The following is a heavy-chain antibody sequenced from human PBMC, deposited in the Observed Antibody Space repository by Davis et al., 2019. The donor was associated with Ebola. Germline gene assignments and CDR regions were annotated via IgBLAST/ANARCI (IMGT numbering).Heavy chain of an antibody. Sequence: SETLSLTCTVSGDSISSGSYYWSWIRQPAGKGLEWIGHIYTSGSTNYKPSLNSRVTISVDTSKNQFSLNLSSVTAADTAVYYCARGRRPPNWHFDLWGRGTLVTVSS. CDR1: GDSISSGSYY. CDR2: IYTSGST. V-gene: IGHV4-61*09. J-gene: IGHJ2*01. CDR3: ARGRRPPNWHFDL.